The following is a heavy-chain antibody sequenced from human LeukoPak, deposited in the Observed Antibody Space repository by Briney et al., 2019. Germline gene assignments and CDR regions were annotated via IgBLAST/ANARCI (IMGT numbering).Heavy chain of an antibody. D-gene: IGHD1-20*01. J-gene: IGHJ4*02. Sequence: GASVKVSCKTSGYTFTGYDINWVRQAAGQGFEWMGWMHPNSGDTGYAHNLQGRITITRDSSTAIVFMELSSLRSEDTAMYYCARGRLNGNVDFWGQGTLVTVSS. V-gene: IGHV1-8*01. CDR2: MHPNSGDT. CDR3: ARGRLNGNVDF. CDR1: GYTFTGYD.